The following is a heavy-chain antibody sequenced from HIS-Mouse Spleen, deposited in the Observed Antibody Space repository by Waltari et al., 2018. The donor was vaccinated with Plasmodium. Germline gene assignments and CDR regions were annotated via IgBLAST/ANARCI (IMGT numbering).Heavy chain of an antibody. CDR1: GYTFTGYY. D-gene: IGHD6-13*01. V-gene: IGHV1-2*02. Sequence: QVQLVQSGAEVKKPRASVKVSCKASGYTFTGYYMHWVRQAHGQGLEWMGWINPNLGGTNYAKKFQGRVTMTRDTSISTAYMELSRLRSDDTAVYYCARVLGYKAAAGTFVEYFQHWGQGTLVTVSS. CDR2: INPNLGGT. J-gene: IGHJ1*01. CDR3: ARVLGYKAAAGTFVEYFQH.